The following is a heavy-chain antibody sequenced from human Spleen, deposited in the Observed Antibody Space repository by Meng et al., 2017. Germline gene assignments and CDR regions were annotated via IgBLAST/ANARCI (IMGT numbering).Heavy chain of an antibody. CDR2: INRSGGT. J-gene: IGHJ4*02. CDR1: GGSFSGYY. D-gene: IGHD3-22*01. CDR3: GGSSGYPIDY. Sequence: VQLKQWGPGLLKPSETRSLTCAVYGGSFSGYYWSWIRQPPGKGLEWIGEINRSGGTNYNPSLKSRITISVDTSKNQFSLKLSSVTAADTAVYYCGGSSGYPIDYWGQGTLVTVSS. V-gene: IGHV4-34*01.